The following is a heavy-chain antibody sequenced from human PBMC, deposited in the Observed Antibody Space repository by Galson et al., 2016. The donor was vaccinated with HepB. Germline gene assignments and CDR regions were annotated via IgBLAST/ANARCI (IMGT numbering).Heavy chain of an antibody. V-gene: IGHV3-23*01. D-gene: IGHD3-10*01. CDR1: GFTFSSYA. CDR3: ARDAGVRGPPNYYYYMDV. J-gene: IGHJ6*03. Sequence: SLRLSCAASGFTFSSYAMSWVRQAPGKGLEWVSVISGGGTTTYYADSVKGRFTISRDNSKNTLYLQMNSLRAEDTAVYCCARDAGVRGPPNYYYYMDVWGKGTTVTVSS. CDR2: ISGGGTTT.